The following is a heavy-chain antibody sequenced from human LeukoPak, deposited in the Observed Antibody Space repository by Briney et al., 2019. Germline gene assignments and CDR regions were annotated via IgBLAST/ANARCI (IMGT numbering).Heavy chain of an antibody. CDR2: INHSGST. CDR3: ARDLRSDILTGYYGPTPNAFDI. J-gene: IGHJ3*02. Sequence: SETLSLTCAVYGGSFSGYYWSWIRQPPGKGLEWIGEINHSGSTNYNPSLKSRVTMSVDTSKNQFSLKLSSVTAADTAVYYCARDLRSDILTGYYGPTPNAFDIWGQGTMVTVSS. D-gene: IGHD3-9*01. V-gene: IGHV4-34*01. CDR1: GGSFSGYY.